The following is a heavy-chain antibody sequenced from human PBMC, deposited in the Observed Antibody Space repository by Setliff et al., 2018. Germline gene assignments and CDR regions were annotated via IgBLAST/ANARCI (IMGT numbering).Heavy chain of an antibody. Sequence: ASVKVSCKASGYTFTSYGISWVRQAPGQGLEWMGWINPNSGGTNYAQKFQGRVTMTRDTSISTAYMELSRLRSDDTAVYYCATGGSSGYYYNWFDPWGQGTLVTVSS. D-gene: IGHD3-22*01. V-gene: IGHV1-2*02. CDR1: GYTFTSYG. CDR2: INPNSGGT. CDR3: ATGGSSGYYYNWFDP. J-gene: IGHJ5*02.